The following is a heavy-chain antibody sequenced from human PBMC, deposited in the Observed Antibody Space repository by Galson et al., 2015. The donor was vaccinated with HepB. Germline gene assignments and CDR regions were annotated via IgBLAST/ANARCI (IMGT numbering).Heavy chain of an antibody. CDR1: GFTFSYYS. D-gene: IGHD3-3*01. V-gene: IGHV3-48*02. Sequence: SLRLSCAASGFTFSYYSMNWVRQAPGKGLEWVSYIRSSSSTIYYADSVKGRFTISRDNANDSLYLQMNSLRDEDTAVYYCARGMTIFGVVISEEIDAFDIWGQGTMVTVSS. CDR2: IRSSSSTI. J-gene: IGHJ3*02. CDR3: ARGMTIFGVVISEEIDAFDI.